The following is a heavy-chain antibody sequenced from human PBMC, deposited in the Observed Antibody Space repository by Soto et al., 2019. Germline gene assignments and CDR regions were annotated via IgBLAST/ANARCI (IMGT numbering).Heavy chain of an antibody. CDR3: ATGSGWSYYCYYGMDE. CDR2: IDPSDSYT. J-gene: IGHJ6*02. CDR1: GYSLTSYW. V-gene: IGHV5-10-1*01. D-gene: IGHD6-19*01. Sequence: PGESLKISCQGSGYSLTSYWIRWVRQMPGKGLDWMGRIDPSDSYTNYSPSFQGHVTISADKSISTAYLQWSSLKASDTAMYYCATGSGWSYYCYYGMDEGGQGTTVSVSS.